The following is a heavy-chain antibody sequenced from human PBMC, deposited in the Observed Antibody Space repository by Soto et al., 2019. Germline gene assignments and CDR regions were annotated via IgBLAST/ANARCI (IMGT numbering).Heavy chain of an antibody. CDR1: GFVFSNFG. CDR3: AGASPPPEPYDFDY. J-gene: IGHJ4*02. V-gene: IGHV3-33*01. D-gene: IGHD3-16*01. CDR2: IWYDGSKQ. Sequence: GGSLRLSCVVSGFVFSNFGMHWVRQAPDKGLEWLAVIWYDGSKQYYGDSVKGRFTISRDNSKNTVYLQMNSLRVEDTAVYFCAGASPPPEPYDFDYWGQGTLVTVSS.